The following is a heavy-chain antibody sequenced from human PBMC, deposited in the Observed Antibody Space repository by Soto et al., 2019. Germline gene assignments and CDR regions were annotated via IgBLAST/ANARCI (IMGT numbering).Heavy chain of an antibody. Sequence: GSLRLSCAASGFTFSSYAIHWVRQAPGKGLEWVAVISYDGSNKYYADSVKGRFTASRDNSKNTVYLQMNSLRVEDTAVYYCARELEAWFDPWGQGTLVTVS. CDR1: GFTFSSYA. CDR3: ARELEAWFDP. V-gene: IGHV3-30-3*01. J-gene: IGHJ5*02. CDR2: ISYDGSNK.